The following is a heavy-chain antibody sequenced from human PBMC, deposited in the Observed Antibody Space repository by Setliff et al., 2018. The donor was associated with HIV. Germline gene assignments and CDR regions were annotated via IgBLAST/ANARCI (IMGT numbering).Heavy chain of an antibody. CDR1: GGSFSGYY. D-gene: IGHD1-26*01. CDR2: INHSGST. J-gene: IGHJ4*02. Sequence: SETLSLTCAVYGGSFSGYYWSWIRQPPGKGLEWIGEINHSGSTNYNMSLWSRVTISLDASRNQFSLELVSVTAADTAVYYCAGGPGTTSIDYWAQGTLVTVSS. CDR3: AGGPGTTSIDY. V-gene: IGHV4-34*01.